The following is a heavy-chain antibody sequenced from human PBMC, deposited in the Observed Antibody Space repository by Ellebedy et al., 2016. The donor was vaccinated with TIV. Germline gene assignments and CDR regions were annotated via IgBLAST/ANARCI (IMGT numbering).Heavy chain of an antibody. CDR2: IFTGGTT. V-gene: IGHV3-53*05. Sequence: PGGSLRLSCAASGLTVSNNYMSWVRQAPGKGLEWVSVIFTGGTTFYADSVKDRFTISRDNSQNTLYLQMNSLRPEDSAVYYCARDEGAGTIDYWGQGTRVTVSS. CDR3: ARDEGAGTIDY. D-gene: IGHD1-1*01. CDR1: GLTVSNNY. J-gene: IGHJ4*02.